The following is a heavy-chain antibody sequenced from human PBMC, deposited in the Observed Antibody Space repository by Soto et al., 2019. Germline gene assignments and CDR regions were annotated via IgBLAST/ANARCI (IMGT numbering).Heavy chain of an antibody. CDR3: AREIVVPAAMA. CDR1: GFTFSSYG. D-gene: IGHD2-2*01. Sequence: QVQLVESGGGVVQPGRSLRLSCAASGFTFSSYGMHWVRQAPGKGLEWVAVIWYDGSNKYYADSVKGRFTISRDNSKNTLYLQMNSLRAEDTAVYYCAREIVVPAAMAWGQGTLVTVSS. J-gene: IGHJ5*02. CDR2: IWYDGSNK. V-gene: IGHV3-33*01.